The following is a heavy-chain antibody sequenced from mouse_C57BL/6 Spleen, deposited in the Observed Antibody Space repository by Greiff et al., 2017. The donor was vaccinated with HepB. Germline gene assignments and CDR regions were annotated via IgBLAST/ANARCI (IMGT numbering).Heavy chain of an antibody. Sequence: VQLQQSGAELVKPGASVKLSCKASGYTFTSYWMQWVKQRPGQGLEWIGEIDPSDSYTNYNQKFKGKATLTVDTSSSTAYMQLSSLTSEDSAVYYCARKGVYYYGSRYFDVWGTGTTVTVSS. V-gene: IGHV1-50*01. CDR1: GYTFTSYW. D-gene: IGHD1-1*01. CDR3: ARKGVYYYGSRYFDV. CDR2: IDPSDSYT. J-gene: IGHJ1*03.